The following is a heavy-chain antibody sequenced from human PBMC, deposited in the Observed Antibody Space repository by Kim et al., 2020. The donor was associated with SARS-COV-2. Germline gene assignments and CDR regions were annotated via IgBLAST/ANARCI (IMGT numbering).Heavy chain of an antibody. J-gene: IGHJ6*02. CDR3: ARGKDYYYYYGMDV. Sequence: KLQGRVTMTRDTSISTAYMELSRLRSDDTAVYYCARGKDYYYYYGMDVWGQGTTVTVSS. V-gene: IGHV1-2*02.